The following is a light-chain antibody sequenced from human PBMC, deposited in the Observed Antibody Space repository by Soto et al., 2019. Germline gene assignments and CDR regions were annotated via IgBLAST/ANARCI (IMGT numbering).Light chain of an antibody. CDR1: QSVLYSSNNKNH. Sequence: DIVMTQSPDSLAVSLGERATINCKSSQSVLYSSNNKNHLAWYQQRPGQPPKLPMYWASTRESGVPDRFSGSGSGTDFTLSITSLQAEDVAVYYCQQYDSTPPTFGQGTKLEIK. V-gene: IGKV4-1*01. CDR2: WAS. CDR3: QQYDSTPPT. J-gene: IGKJ2*01.